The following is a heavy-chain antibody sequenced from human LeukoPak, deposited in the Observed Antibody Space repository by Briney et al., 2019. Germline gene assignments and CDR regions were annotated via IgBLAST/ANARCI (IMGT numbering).Heavy chain of an antibody. J-gene: IGHJ4*02. CDR3: ARKSSSGWYFDY. CDR2: IYYSGST. V-gene: IGHV4-59*01. Sequence: SETLSLTCTVSGGSINSYFWSWIRQPPGKGLDWIGFIYYSGSTNYNPSLKSRVTISVDTSKNQFSLKLSSVTAADTAVYYCARKSSSGWYFDYWGQGTLVSVSS. D-gene: IGHD6-19*01. CDR1: GGSINSYF.